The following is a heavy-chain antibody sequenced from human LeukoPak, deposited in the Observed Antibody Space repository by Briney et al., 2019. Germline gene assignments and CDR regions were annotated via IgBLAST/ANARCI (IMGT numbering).Heavy chain of an antibody. J-gene: IGHJ4*02. CDR3: ARSRPRWSLFDY. CDR2: INHSGST. V-gene: IGHV4-34*01. Sequence: KPSETLSLTCAVYGGSFSGYYWSWIRQPPGKGLEWIGEINHSGSTNYNPSLKSRVTISVDTSKNQFSLKLSSVTAADTAVYYCARSRPRWSLFDYWGQGTLVTVSS. D-gene: IGHD1-1*01. CDR1: GGSFSGYY.